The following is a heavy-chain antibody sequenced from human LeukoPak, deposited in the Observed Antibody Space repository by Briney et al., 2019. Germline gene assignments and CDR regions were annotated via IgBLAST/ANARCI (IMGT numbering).Heavy chain of an antibody. CDR3: AREGYYYDSSGPIDY. CDR1: GGSISSAPYY. J-gene: IGHJ4*02. V-gene: IGHV4-31*03. D-gene: IGHD3-22*01. CDR2: ISHSGNA. Sequence: SETLSLTCTVSGGSISSAPYYWSWIRQRPGKGLEWMGYISHSGNAYYNPSLKSRLNISADTSRNQFSLKLRSVTAADTALYFCAREGYYYDSSGPIDYWGQGTRVTVSS.